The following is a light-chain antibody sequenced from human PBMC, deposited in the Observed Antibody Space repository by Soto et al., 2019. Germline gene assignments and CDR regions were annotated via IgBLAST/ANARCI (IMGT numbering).Light chain of an antibody. Sequence: EIALTQSPGTLCLSPGERATLSCRASESVSSNYLAWYQQKPGQAPRLLIYDASSRATGIPDRFSGSGSGTDFTLTISRLQPEDIAVYYCQQYGRSPRTFGQGTKVEIK. CDR2: DAS. V-gene: IGKV3-20*01. J-gene: IGKJ1*01. CDR1: ESVSSNY. CDR3: QQYGRSPRT.